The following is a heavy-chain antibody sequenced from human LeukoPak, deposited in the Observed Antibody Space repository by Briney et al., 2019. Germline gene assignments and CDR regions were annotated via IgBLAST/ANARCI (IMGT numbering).Heavy chain of an antibody. CDR3: ARTVAGKGNAFDI. D-gene: IGHD6-19*01. V-gene: IGHV3-74*01. CDR1: GFTFGSYW. J-gene: IGHJ3*02. Sequence: PGGSLRLSCVASGFTFGSYWMHWVRHAPGRGLVWVSRINSDGSTTSYADSVKGRFTMSRDNAKNTLYLQMNSLRAEDTAVYYCARTVAGKGNAFDIWGQGTMVTVSP. CDR2: INSDGSTT.